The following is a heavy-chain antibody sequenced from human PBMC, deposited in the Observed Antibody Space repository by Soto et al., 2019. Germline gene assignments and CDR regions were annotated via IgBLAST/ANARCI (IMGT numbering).Heavy chain of an antibody. J-gene: IGHJ3*02. CDR2: IYYSGST. CDR1: GGSISSGGYY. D-gene: IGHD1-1*01. CDR3: ARDYVQVGGDDAFDI. Sequence: SETLSLTCTVSGGSISSGGYYWSWIRQHPGKGLEWIGYIYYSGSTYYNPSLKSRVTISVDTSKNQFSLKLSSVTAADPAVYYCARDYVQVGGDDAFDIWGQGTMVTVSS. V-gene: IGHV4-31*03.